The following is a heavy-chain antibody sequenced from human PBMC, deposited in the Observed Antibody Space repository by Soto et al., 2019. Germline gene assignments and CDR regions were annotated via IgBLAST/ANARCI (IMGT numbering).Heavy chain of an antibody. Sequence: GGSLRLSCAASGFTFSSYDMHWVRQATGKGLEWVSAIGTAGDTYYPGSVKGRFTISRENAKNSLYLQMNSLRAGDTAVYYCARVSYDILTGYQIFDYWGQGTLVTVSS. CDR2: IGTAGDT. V-gene: IGHV3-13*01. J-gene: IGHJ4*02. CDR1: GFTFSSYD. D-gene: IGHD3-9*01. CDR3: ARVSYDILTGYQIFDY.